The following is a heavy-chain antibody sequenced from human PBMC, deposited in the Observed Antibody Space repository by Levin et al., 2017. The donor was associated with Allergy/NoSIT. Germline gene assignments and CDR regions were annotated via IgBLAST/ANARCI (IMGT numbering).Heavy chain of an antibody. D-gene: IGHD1-26*01. CDR1: GFTFSSYG. V-gene: IGHV3-30*18. Sequence: GGSLRLSCAASGFTFSSYGMHWVRQAPGKGLEWVAVISYDGSNKYYADSVKGRFTISRDNSKNTLYLQMNSLRAEDTAVYYCAKDVGWELLPDYWGQGTLVTVSS. CDR2: ISYDGSNK. CDR3: AKDVGWELLPDY. J-gene: IGHJ4*02.